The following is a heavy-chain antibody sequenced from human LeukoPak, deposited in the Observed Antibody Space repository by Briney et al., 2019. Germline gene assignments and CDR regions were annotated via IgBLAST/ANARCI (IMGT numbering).Heavy chain of an antibody. V-gene: IGHV3-48*01. CDR3: ARSIRYFDWLLSSNSPRGYYFDY. CDR2: ISSSSSTI. Sequence: GGSLRLSCAASGFTFSSYSMNWVRQALGKGLEWVSYISSSSSTIYYADSVKGRFTISRDNAKNSLYLQMNSLRAEDTAVYYCARSIRYFDWLLSSNSPRGYYFDYWGQGTLVTVSS. D-gene: IGHD3-9*01. CDR1: GFTFSSYS. J-gene: IGHJ4*02.